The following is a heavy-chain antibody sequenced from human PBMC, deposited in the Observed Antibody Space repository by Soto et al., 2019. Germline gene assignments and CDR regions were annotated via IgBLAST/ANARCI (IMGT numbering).Heavy chain of an antibody. J-gene: IGHJ5*02. CDR2: MNPNSGNT. CDR3: ARERAAAGSNWFDP. V-gene: IGHV1-8*01. Sequence: QVQLVQSGAEVKKPGASVKVSCKASGYTFTSYDINWVRQATGQGLEWMGWMNPNSGNTGYAQKFQGRVTMTRTTSIRTAYMELSSLRSEDTAVYYCARERAAAGSNWFDPWGQGTLVTVSS. CDR1: GYTFTSYD. D-gene: IGHD6-13*01.